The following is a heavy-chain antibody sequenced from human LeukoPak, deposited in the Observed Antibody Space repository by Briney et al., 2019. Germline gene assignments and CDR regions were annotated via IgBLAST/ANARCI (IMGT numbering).Heavy chain of an antibody. J-gene: IGHJ4*02. Sequence: SETLSLTCAVYGGSFSSYYWSWIRQPPGKGLEWIGYIYYSGSTNYNPSLKSRVTISVDTSKNQFSLKLSSVTAADTAVYYCARVSAAAGTWYFDYWGQGTLVTVSS. CDR2: IYYSGST. CDR1: GGSFSSYY. V-gene: IGHV4-59*01. CDR3: ARVSAAAGTWYFDY. D-gene: IGHD6-13*01.